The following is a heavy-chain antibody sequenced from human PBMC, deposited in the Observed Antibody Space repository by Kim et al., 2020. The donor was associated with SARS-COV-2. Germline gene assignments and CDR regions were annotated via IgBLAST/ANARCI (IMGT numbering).Heavy chain of an antibody. D-gene: IGHD3-10*01. J-gene: IGHJ4*02. Sequence: YVDSVKGRFTTSRDNAKTSLYLQMNSRRAEDTAVYYCARSRKRGSCYFDYWGQGTLVTVSS. CDR3: ARSRKRGSCYFDY. V-gene: IGHV3-7*03.